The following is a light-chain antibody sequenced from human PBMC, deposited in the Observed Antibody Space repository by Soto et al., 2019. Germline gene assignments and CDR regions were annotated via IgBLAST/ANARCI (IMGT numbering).Light chain of an antibody. CDR3: GTWDSSLIAGV. CDR1: NPNIGNNY. Sequence: QSVLTQPPSVSAAPGQKVTLSCSGSNPNIGNNYVSWYRQSPGTAPQLLIYENSKRLSGVPDRFSGSKSGTSATLAITGLQTGDDADYYCGTWDSSLIAGVFGGGTKVTVL. V-gene: IGLV1-51*01. CDR2: ENS. J-gene: IGLJ3*02.